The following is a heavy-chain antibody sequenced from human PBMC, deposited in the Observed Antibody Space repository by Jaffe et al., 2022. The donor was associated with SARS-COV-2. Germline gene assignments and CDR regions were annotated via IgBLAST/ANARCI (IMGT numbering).Heavy chain of an antibody. Sequence: QITLKESGPTLVKPTQTLTLTCTFSGFSLSTSGVGVGWIRQPPGKALEWLALIYWDDDKRYSPSLKSRLTITKDTSKNQVVLTMTNMDPVDTATYYCAHRRDNWKSQYFDYWGQGTLVTVSS. J-gene: IGHJ4*02. D-gene: IGHD1-20*01. CDR3: AHRRDNWKSQYFDY. CDR1: GFSLSTSGVG. CDR2: IYWDDDK. V-gene: IGHV2-5*02.